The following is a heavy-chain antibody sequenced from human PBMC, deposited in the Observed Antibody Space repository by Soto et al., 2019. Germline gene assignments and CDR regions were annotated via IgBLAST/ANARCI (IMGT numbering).Heavy chain of an antibody. D-gene: IGHD1-1*01. CDR2: LNGGTGQT. V-gene: IGHV1-3*01. CDR3: ARGTGMEANYYYSGMDI. CDR1: GYTFSTYA. J-gene: IGHJ6*02. Sequence: QVQVVQSGAEVKKPGASVKVSCKASGYTFSTYAIHWVRQAPGQSLEWMGWLNGGTGQTRYSQRVQDRVTITRDTSASKAYMEVSSLRTEDTAVYYCARGTGMEANYYYSGMDIWGPGPTVTVSS.